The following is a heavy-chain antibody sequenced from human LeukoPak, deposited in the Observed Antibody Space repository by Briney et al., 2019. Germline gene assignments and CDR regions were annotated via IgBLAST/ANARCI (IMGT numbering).Heavy chain of an antibody. V-gene: IGHV5-51*01. CDR3: ARRSTPPGYFHWSPPFDY. CDR1: GYSFTNYW. CDR2: IYPGDSDT. D-gene: IGHD3-9*01. Sequence: GESLKISCKGSGYSFTNYWIGWVRQMPGKGLEWMGIIYPGDSDTRYSPSFQGQVTISADKSISTAYLQWSSLKTSDTAMYYCARRSTPPGYFHWSPPFDYWGQGTLVTVSS. J-gene: IGHJ4*02.